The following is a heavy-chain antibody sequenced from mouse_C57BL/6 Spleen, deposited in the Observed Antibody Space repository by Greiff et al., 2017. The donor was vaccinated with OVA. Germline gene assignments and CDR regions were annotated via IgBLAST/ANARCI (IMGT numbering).Heavy chain of an antibody. CDR2: ISSGSSTI. J-gene: IGHJ1*03. CDR1: GFTFSDYG. V-gene: IGHV5-17*01. Sequence: DVMLVESGGGLVKPGGSLKLSCAASGFTFSDYGMHWVRQAPEQGLEWVAYISSGSSTIYYADTVKGRFTISRDNAKNTLFLQMTSLRSEDTAMYYCARSYYGSSYDWGWYVDVWGTGTTVTVSS. CDR3: ARSYYGSSYDWGWYVDV. D-gene: IGHD1-1*01.